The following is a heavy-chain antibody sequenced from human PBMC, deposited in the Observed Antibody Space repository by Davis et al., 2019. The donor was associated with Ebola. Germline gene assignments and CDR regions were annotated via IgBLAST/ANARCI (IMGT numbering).Heavy chain of an antibody. D-gene: IGHD6-13*01. CDR2: IYSGGST. Sequence: GGSLRLSCAASGFTVSSNYMSWVRQAPGKGLEWVSVIYSGGSTYYADSVKGRFTISRDNAKNTVDLQMNSLRAEDTALYYCARCIAAAGSLYYYGMDVWGKGTTVTVSS. CDR3: ARCIAAAGSLYYYGMDV. J-gene: IGHJ6*04. V-gene: IGHV3-53*01. CDR1: GFTVSSNY.